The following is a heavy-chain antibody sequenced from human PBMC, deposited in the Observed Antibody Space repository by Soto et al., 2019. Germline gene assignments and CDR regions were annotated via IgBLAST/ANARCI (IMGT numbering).Heavy chain of an antibody. CDR2: IFYNGTT. CDR1: GVSLTSYY. D-gene: IGHD3-10*01. Sequence: QVQLQESGPGLVKPSETLSLTCSVSGVSLTSYYWSWIRQTPGKTLEWIGCIFYNGTTTYNPSLKRRVTTSLDMSKNQFSLKLNSVTAEDTALNYCARGKGTHRYWGQGTLVTVSS. CDR3: ARGKGTHRY. V-gene: IGHV4-59*01. J-gene: IGHJ4*02.